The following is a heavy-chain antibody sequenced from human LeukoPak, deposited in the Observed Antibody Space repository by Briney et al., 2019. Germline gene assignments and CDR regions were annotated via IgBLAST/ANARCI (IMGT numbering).Heavy chain of an antibody. CDR2: IYQDGSEQ. CDR1: GFTFSSYW. J-gene: IGHJ4*02. Sequence: GGSLRLSCAASGFTFSSYWMSWVRQAPGKGLEWVANIYQDGSEQHYVDSVKGRFTISRDNAKNSLYLQMNSLRAEDTAVYYCTRRAGGSSRRDYWGQGTQVIVSS. D-gene: IGHD2-15*01. V-gene: IGHV3-7*05. CDR3: TRRAGGSSRRDY.